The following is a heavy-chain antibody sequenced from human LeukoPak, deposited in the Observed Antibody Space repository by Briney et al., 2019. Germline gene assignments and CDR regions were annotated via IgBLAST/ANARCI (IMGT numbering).Heavy chain of an antibody. CDR3: AKSNYFDSGGYYFFDY. Sequence: GGSLRLSCAPSGFTFSKYAMTWVRQAPGKGLEWVSGISVSGGSTNYADSVKGRFTISRDNSKNTLYLQMNSLRAEDTAVYYCAKSNYFDSGGYYFFDYWGQGTLVTVSS. CDR1: GFTFSKYA. V-gene: IGHV3-23*01. J-gene: IGHJ4*02. D-gene: IGHD3-22*01. CDR2: ISVSGGST.